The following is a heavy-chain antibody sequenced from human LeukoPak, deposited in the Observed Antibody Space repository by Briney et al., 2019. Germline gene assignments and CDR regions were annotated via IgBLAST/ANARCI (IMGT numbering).Heavy chain of an antibody. V-gene: IGHV3-20*04. CDR2: IYWNGGST. CDR1: GFTFSSYG. Sequence: PGGSLRLSCAASGFTFSSYGMSWVRQAPGKGLEWVSGIYWNGGSTGYADSVKGRFTISRDNAKNSLYLQMNSLRAEDTALYYCATGGRYGATGYYYYYMDVWGKGTTVTVSS. CDR3: ATGGRYGATGYYYYYMDV. D-gene: IGHD1-26*01. J-gene: IGHJ6*03.